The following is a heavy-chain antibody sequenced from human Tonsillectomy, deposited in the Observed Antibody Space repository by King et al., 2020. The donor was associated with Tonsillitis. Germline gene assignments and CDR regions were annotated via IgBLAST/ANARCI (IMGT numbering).Heavy chain of an antibody. J-gene: IGHJ4*02. CDR1: GFTFSDYA. V-gene: IGHV3-64D*06. CDR3: TTTAH. D-gene: IGHD4-11*01. CDR2: ISDNGGII. Sequence: VQLVESGGGLVQPGGSLRLSCSASGFTFSDYAMHWVRQAPGKGLEYVSAISDNGGIIHYADSVKGRFTISRDKSKNTLYLRMSSLRPADTAVYYCTTTAHWGQGTLVTVSS.